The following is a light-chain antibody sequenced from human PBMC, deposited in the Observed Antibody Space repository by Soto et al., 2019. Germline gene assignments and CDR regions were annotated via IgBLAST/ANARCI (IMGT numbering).Light chain of an antibody. CDR3: QQCNSWPYT. Sequence: EIVLTQSPGTLSLSPGERATLSCRASQSVSSSYLAWYQQKPGQAPRLLIYGASSRATGIPDRFSGSGSGTDFTLTISRLEPEDFAVYYCQQCNSWPYTFGQGTKLEIK. CDR1: QSVSSSY. V-gene: IGKV3-20*01. J-gene: IGKJ2*01. CDR2: GAS.